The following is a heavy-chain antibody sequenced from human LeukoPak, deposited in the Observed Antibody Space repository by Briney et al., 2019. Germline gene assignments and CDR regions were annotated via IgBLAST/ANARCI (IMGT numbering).Heavy chain of an antibody. V-gene: IGHV4-30-2*01. CDR2: IYHSGST. Sequence: SETLSLTCAVSGGSISSGGYSWSWIRQPPGKGLEWIGYIYHSGSTYYNPSLKSRVTISVDRSKNHFSLKLSSVTAADTAVYYCARRGYTFGYYGIDVWGQGTTVTVSS. D-gene: IGHD5-24*01. J-gene: IGHJ6*02. CDR1: GGSISSGGYS. CDR3: ARRGYTFGYYGIDV.